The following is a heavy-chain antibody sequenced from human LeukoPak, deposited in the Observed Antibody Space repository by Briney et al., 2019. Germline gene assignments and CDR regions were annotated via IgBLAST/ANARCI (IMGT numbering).Heavy chain of an antibody. CDR3: AKVWGSSSWYGYFDY. CDR1: GFTFSSYW. D-gene: IGHD6-13*01. Sequence: GGSLRLSCAASGFTFSSYWMSWVRQAPGKGLQWVSAISGGGVSTYYADSVKGRFTISRDNSKNTLYLQMNSLRAEDTAVYYCAKVWGSSSWYGYFDYWGQGTLVTVSS. CDR2: ISGGGVST. V-gene: IGHV3-23*01. J-gene: IGHJ4*02.